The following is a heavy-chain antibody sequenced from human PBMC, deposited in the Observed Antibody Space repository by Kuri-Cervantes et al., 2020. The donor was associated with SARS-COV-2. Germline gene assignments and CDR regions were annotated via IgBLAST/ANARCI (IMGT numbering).Heavy chain of an antibody. CDR2: IWYDGSNK. J-gene: IGHJ4*02. CDR1: GFTFINAW. D-gene: IGHD6-6*01. Sequence: GGSLRLSCAASGFTFINAWMTWVRQAPGKGLEWVAVIWYDGSNKYYADSVKGRFTISRDNSKNTLYLQMNSLRAEDTAVYYCAKEVAARPGTPFDYWGQGTLVTVSS. CDR3: AKEVAARPGTPFDY. V-gene: IGHV3-33*06.